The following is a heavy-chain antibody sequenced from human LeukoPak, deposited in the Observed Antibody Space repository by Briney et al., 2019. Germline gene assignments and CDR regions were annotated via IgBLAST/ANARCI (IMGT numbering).Heavy chain of an antibody. CDR1: GFTFDDYG. D-gene: IGHD4-17*01. CDR3: ARDNYGDHFDY. Sequence: PGGSLRLSCAASGFTFDDYGMSWVRQAPGKGLVWVSRINSDGSSTSYADSVKGRFTISRDNAKNTLYLQMNSLRAEDTAVYYCARDNYGDHFDYWGQGTLVTVSS. V-gene: IGHV3-74*01. J-gene: IGHJ4*02. CDR2: INSDGSST.